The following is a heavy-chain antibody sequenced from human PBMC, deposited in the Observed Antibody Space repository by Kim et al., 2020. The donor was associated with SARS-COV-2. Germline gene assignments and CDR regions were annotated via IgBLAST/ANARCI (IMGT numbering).Heavy chain of an antibody. CDR2: INHSGST. J-gene: IGHJ4*02. Sequence: SETLSLTCAVYGGSFSGYYWSWIRQPPGKGLEWIGEINHSGSTNYNPSLKSRVTISVDTSKNQFSLKLSSVTAADTAVYYCARGVGYGQQLAPNFDYWGQGTLVTVSS. CDR3: ARGVGYGQQLAPNFDY. CDR1: GGSFSGYY. V-gene: IGHV4-34*01. D-gene: IGHD6-13*01.